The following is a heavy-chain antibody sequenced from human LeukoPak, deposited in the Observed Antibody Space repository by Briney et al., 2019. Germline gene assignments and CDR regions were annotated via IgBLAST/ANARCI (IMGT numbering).Heavy chain of an antibody. D-gene: IGHD3-22*01. CDR1: GFTFDDYA. J-gene: IGHJ4*02. CDR2: ISWNSGSI. Sequence: PGRSLRLSCAASGFTFDDYAMHWVRQAPGKGLEWVSGISWNSGSIGYADSVKGRFTISRDNAKNSLYLQMNSLRAEDTALYYCAKAYYDSSGYSGPIFDYWGQGTLVTVSS. CDR3: AKAYYDSSGYSGPIFDY. V-gene: IGHV3-9*01.